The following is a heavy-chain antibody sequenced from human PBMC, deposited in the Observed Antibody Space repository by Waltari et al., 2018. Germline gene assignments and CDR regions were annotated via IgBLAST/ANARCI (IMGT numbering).Heavy chain of an antibody. CDR1: GYTFTSYY. Sequence: QVQLVQSGAEVKKPGASVKVSCKASGYTFTSYYMHWVRQAPGQGLEWMGIINPSGGSTSYAQKFQGRVTMTRDTSTSTVYMELSSLRSEDTAVYYCAREIQWLVRGGGYFDYWGQGTLVTVSS. V-gene: IGHV1-46*01. D-gene: IGHD6-19*01. J-gene: IGHJ4*02. CDR3: AREIQWLVRGGGYFDY. CDR2: INPSGGST.